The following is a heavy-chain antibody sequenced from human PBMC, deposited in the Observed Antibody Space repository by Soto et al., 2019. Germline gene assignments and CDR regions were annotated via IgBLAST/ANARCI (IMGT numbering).Heavy chain of an antibody. J-gene: IGHJ5*02. D-gene: IGHD3-22*01. Sequence: SEKGSLTCSVSRDSISNNHFYWAWIRQPPGEGLEWIGSIYHTRNAYYNPSLKSRVTISVDTSKNQFSLKLTSVTAADAALYYCARDFFDSRDYTTNWFDPWGQRTLLTVS. CDR3: ARDFFDSRDYTTNWFDP. CDR2: IYHTRNA. V-gene: IGHV4-39*01. CDR1: RDSISNNHFY.